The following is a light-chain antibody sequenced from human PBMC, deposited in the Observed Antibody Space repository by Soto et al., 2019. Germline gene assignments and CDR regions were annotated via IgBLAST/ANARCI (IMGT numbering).Light chain of an antibody. CDR2: LGS. J-gene: IGKJ3*01. CDR3: MQSLQTPFT. CDR1: QSLLHSNGYNY. Sequence: DIVMTQSPVSLPVTPGEPASFSCRFSQSLLHSNGYNYLDWYLQKPGQSPHLLIYLGSTRASGVPDRFSGSGSGTDFTLKISRVEAEDVGVYYCMQSLQTPFTFGPGTTVDFK. V-gene: IGKV2-28*01.